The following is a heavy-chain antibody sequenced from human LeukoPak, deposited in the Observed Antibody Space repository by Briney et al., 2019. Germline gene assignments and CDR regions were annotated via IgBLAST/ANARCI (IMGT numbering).Heavy chain of an antibody. J-gene: IGHJ4*02. D-gene: IGHD3-22*01. CDR1: GFTFSSYA. Sequence: GALRLSCAASGFTFSSYAMSWVRQAPGKGLEWVSTISGGGGTTYYADSVKGRFTISRDNSKNTLYLQMNSLRAEDTAVYYCAKAHYYDSSGYYTIDYWGQGTLVTVSS. CDR3: AKAHYYDSSGYYTIDY. CDR2: ISGGGGTT. V-gene: IGHV3-23*01.